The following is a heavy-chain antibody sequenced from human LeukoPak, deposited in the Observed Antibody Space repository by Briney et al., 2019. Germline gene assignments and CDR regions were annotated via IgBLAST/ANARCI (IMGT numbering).Heavy chain of an antibody. J-gene: IGHJ5*02. V-gene: IGHV4-30-4*01. CDR2: INHSGST. D-gene: IGHD6-13*01. CDR1: GGSISSGDYY. Sequence: PSQTLSLTCTVSGGSISSGDYYWSWIRQPPGKGLEWIVEINHSGSTNYNPSLKSRVTISVDTSKNQFSLKLSSVTAADTAVYYCAGGLRGIAAAAGKNWFDPWGQGTLVTVSS. CDR3: AGGLRGIAAAAGKNWFDP.